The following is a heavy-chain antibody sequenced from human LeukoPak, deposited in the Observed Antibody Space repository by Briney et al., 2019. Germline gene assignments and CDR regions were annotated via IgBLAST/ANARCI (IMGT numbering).Heavy chain of an antibody. CDR2: TFYSGNT. D-gene: IGHD1-14*01. V-gene: IGHV4-59*01. J-gene: IGHJ5*02. CDR1: GGSISNYY. CDR3: AKGGPEATAGVSWFDP. Sequence: SETLSLTCTVSGGSISNYYWYWMRQPPGKGLEWVGYTFYSGNTKYNPSLKSRVTISVDTSKNQFSLKLNSVTAADTAVYYCAKGGPEATAGVSWFDPWGQGTLVTVAS.